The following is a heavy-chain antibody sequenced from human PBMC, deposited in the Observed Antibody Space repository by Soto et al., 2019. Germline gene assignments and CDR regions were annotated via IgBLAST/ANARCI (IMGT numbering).Heavy chain of an antibody. J-gene: IGHJ5*02. CDR1: GYTFTGRF. CDR3: SLTASGGS. Sequence: ASVKVSCKASGYTFTGRFMHWVRQAPGQGLEWLGWVNPKSGDTTYAPKFKDRVSLTRDTSTDTAFLDLRDLKEDDTAIYYCSLTASGGSWGQGTPVTVSP. D-gene: IGHD7-27*01. V-gene: IGHV1-2*02. CDR2: VNPKSGDT.